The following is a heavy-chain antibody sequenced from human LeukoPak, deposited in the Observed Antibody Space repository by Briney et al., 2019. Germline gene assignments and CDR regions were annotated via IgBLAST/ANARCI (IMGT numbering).Heavy chain of an antibody. Sequence: GGSLRLSCIASGFTLSDHGMHWVRRPPGKGREWVAFVRYDGSDKYYADSVKGRFTVSRDNSNNALDLQMNTLTVEDTAVYYCARALSSTGGSYYFDSWGQGTLVTVSS. V-gene: IGHV3-30*02. J-gene: IGHJ4*02. CDR1: GFTLSDHG. D-gene: IGHD1-14*01. CDR3: ARALSSTGGSYYFDS. CDR2: VRYDGSDK.